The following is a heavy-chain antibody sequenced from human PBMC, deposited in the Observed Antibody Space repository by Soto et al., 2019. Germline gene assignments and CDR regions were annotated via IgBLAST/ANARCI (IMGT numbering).Heavy chain of an antibody. CDR3: TRQSYYDILTGYYDY. CDR2: IRSKANSYAT. D-gene: IGHD3-9*01. V-gene: IGHV3-73*01. J-gene: IGHJ4*02. Sequence: VGSLRLSCAASGFTFSGSAMHWVRQASGKGLEWVGRIRSKANSYATAYAASVKGRFTISRDDSKNTAYLQMNSLKTEDTAVYYCTRQSYYDILTGYYDYWGQGTLVTVSS. CDR1: GFTFSGSA.